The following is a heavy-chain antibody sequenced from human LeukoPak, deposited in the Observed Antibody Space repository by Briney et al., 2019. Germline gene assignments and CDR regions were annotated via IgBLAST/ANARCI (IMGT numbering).Heavy chain of an antibody. Sequence: GRSLRLSCAASGFTFSSYAMHWVRQAPGKGLEWVAVISYDGSNKYYADSVKGRFTISRDNSKNTLYLQMNSLRAEDTAVYYCARDPYSYGIFYYYYYYMDVWGKGTTVTVSS. J-gene: IGHJ6*03. CDR3: ARDPYSYGIFYYYYYYMDV. D-gene: IGHD5-18*01. CDR1: GFTFSSYA. V-gene: IGHV3-30*04. CDR2: ISYDGSNK.